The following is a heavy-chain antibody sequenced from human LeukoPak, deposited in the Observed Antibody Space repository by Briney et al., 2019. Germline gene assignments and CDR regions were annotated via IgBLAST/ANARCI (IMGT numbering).Heavy chain of an antibody. V-gene: IGHV3-30*03. CDR3: AVGILTGYYGPFDY. CDR2: ISYDGSNK. CDR1: GFTFSSYG. Sequence: GGSLRLSCAASGFTFSSYGMHWVRQAPGKGLEWVAVISYDGSNKYYADSVKGRFTISRDNSKNTLYLQMNSLRAEDTAVYYCAVGILTGYYGPFDYWGQGTLVTVSS. J-gene: IGHJ4*02. D-gene: IGHD3-9*01.